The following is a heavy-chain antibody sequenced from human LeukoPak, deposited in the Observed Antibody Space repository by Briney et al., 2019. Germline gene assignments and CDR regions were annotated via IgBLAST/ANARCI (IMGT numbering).Heavy chain of an antibody. J-gene: IGHJ6*02. CDR2: IWYDGSNK. D-gene: IGHD3-22*01. Sequence: PGGSQRLSCAASGFTFSSYGMHWVRQAPGKGLEWVAVIWYDGSNKYYADSVKGRFTISRDNSKNTLYLQMNSLRAEDTAVYYCARALYDSSGYSKYYYYYYGMDVWGQGTTVTVSS. CDR1: GFTFSSYG. V-gene: IGHV3-33*01. CDR3: ARALYDSSGYSKYYYYYYGMDV.